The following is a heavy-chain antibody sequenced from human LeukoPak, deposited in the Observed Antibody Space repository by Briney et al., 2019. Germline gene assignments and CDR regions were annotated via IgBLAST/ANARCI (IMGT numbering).Heavy chain of an antibody. J-gene: IGHJ6*03. Sequence: PGGSLRLSCAASGFTFSSYAMSWVRQAPGKGLEWVSAISGSGGSTYYAASVKGRFTISRDNSKNTLYLQMNSLRAEDTAVYYCAKGGSYPSDYYYYYMDVWGKGTTVTVSS. CDR3: AKGGSYPSDYYYYYMDV. CDR2: ISGSGGST. CDR1: GFTFSSYA. D-gene: IGHD1-26*01. V-gene: IGHV3-23*01.